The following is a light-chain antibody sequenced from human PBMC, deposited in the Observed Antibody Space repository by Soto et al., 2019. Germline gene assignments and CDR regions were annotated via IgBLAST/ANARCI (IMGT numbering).Light chain of an antibody. CDR2: GAS. J-gene: IGKJ2*01. V-gene: IGKV3-20*01. Sequence: ELVLTQSPGTLSLSPGERATLSCRASQSVSSVYLARYQQTPGQAPRLLIYGASSRATGMPDRFSGSGSGTDFPLTISGLEPEDDAVYYCQQYGSSPEYTFGQGTKLEIK. CDR1: QSVSSVY. CDR3: QQYGSSPEYT.